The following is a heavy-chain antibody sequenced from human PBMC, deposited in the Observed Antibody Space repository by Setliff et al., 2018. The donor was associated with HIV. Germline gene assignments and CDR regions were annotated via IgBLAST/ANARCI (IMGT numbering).Heavy chain of an antibody. CDR3: ASLDGSESPYLYYYYMDV. V-gene: IGHV4-34*01. CDR1: GGSFSGYY. CDR2: IDHSGNT. D-gene: IGHD3-10*01. Sequence: ASETLSLTCAVYGGSFSGYYWGCIRQPPGKGLEWIGEIDHSGNTNYNPSLKSRVTISVDTSKNHFSLKLSSVTAADTAVYYCASLDGSESPYLYYYYMDVEGKGTAVNVFS. J-gene: IGHJ6*03.